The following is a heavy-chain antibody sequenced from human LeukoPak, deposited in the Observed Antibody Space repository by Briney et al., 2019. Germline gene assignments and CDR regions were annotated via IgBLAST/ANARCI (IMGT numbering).Heavy chain of an antibody. CDR2: NKPNTGDT. Sequence: ASVKVSCKASGYTFSSYGISWVRQAPGQGLEWMGWNKPNTGDTKYAQKFQGRVTMTRDTSISTAYMDLNSLRSDATALYYCARYCTTATCSEGDVYWGQGTLVTVSS. V-gene: IGHV1-2*02. CDR1: GYTFSSYG. CDR3: ARYCTTATCSEGDVY. J-gene: IGHJ4*02. D-gene: IGHD2/OR15-2a*01.